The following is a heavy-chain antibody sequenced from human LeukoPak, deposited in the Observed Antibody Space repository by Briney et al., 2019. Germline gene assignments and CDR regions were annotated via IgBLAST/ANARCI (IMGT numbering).Heavy chain of an antibody. Sequence: TGGSLRLSCAASGFTFGNFWMSWVRQAPGRGLQWVASMNGDGSHIYYVDSVRGRFTISRDNARNSLYLQMNSLTAEDTAVYYCARLFGGVTTYDYWGQGELVTVSS. V-gene: IGHV3-7*01. CDR2: MNGDGSHI. CDR1: GFTFGNFW. CDR3: ARLFGGVTTYDY. D-gene: IGHD3-10*02. J-gene: IGHJ4*02.